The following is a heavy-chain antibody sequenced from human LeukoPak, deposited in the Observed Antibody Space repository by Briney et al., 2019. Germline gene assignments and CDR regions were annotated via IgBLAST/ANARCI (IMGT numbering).Heavy chain of an antibody. J-gene: IGHJ6*03. Sequence: HPGGSLRLSCVASGFTFSSRDWMTWVRQAPGKGPEWVANIKQDGSEKNYVDSVKGRFTISRDNAENSLYLQMNSLRVEDTAVYYCARDPYSGGYSAGLYFYYMDVWGKGTTVTVSS. V-gene: IGHV3-7*01. CDR2: IKQDGSEK. CDR1: GFTFSSRDW. CDR3: ARDPYSGGYSAGLYFYYMDV. D-gene: IGHD1-26*01.